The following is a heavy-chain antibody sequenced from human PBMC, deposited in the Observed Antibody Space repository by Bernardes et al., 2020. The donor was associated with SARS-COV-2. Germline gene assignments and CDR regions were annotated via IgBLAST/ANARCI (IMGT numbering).Heavy chain of an antibody. D-gene: IGHD2-8*01. Sequence: GGSLRLSCAATGFTFSSYWMHWVRQAPGKGLVWVSRINSDGSSTSYADSVKGRFTISRDNAKNTLYLQMNSLRAEDTAVYYCARVWRANGAFDIWGQGTMVTVSS. CDR2: INSDGSST. CDR3: ARVWRANGAFDI. J-gene: IGHJ3*02. V-gene: IGHV3-74*01. CDR1: GFTFSSYW.